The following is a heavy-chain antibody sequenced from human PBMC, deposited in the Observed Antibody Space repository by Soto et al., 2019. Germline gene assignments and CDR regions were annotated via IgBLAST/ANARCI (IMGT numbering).Heavy chain of an antibody. CDR2: ISAYNGNT. CDR1: GYTCTSYG. J-gene: IGHJ3*02. CDR3: ARDRGQLGYCSGGSCPTGI. D-gene: IGHD2-15*01. V-gene: IGHV1-18*04. Sequence: ASVKVSGKASGYTCTSYGISWVQQAPGQGLEWMGWISAYNGNTNYAQKLQGRVTMTTDTSTSTAYMELRSLRSDDTAVYYCARDRGQLGYCSGGSCPTGIWGQGTMVTVSS.